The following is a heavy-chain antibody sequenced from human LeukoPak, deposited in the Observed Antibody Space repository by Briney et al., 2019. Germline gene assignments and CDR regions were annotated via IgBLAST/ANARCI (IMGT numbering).Heavy chain of an antibody. V-gene: IGHV3-7*01. CDR1: GFTFLSYW. CDR2: IKQDGSEK. Sequence: GGSLRLSCAASGFTFLSYWMSWVRQAPGKGLEWVANIKQDGSEKYYVDSVKGRFTISRDNAKNSLYLQMNSLRAEDTAVYYCARAPRIAAPDYWGQGTLVTVSS. D-gene: IGHD6-6*01. CDR3: ARAPRIAAPDY. J-gene: IGHJ4*02.